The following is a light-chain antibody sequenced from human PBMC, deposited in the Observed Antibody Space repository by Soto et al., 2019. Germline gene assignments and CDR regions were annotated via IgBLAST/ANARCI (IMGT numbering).Light chain of an antibody. CDR2: GAS. CDR1: HSVYSN. J-gene: IGKJ3*01. V-gene: IGKV3-15*01. CDR3: QQYNMWPIT. Sequence: EIVLTQSPVTLSVSPGDRATLSCRARHSVYSNLAWYQQKPGQAPRLLIFGASTRATGIPARFSASGSGTEFTLTISRLQSEDFAVYYCQQYNMWPITFGPGPKVDLK.